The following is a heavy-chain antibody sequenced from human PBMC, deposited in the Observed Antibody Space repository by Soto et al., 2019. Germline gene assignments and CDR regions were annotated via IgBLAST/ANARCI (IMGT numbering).Heavy chain of an antibody. CDR1: GDSIRNGFYY. Sequence: QVQLQESGPGLVKPSQTLSLICTVSGDSIRNGFYYWSWIRQHPGKGLEWIGNIYYVGSTSYNPSIKSRVTISIDRAKNQFSLTLNSVTAADTAVYDCAKNETTRPWFNPWGQGTLVIVSS. CDR3: AKNETTRPWFNP. V-gene: IGHV4-31*03. J-gene: IGHJ5*02. D-gene: IGHD1-1*01. CDR2: IYYVGST.